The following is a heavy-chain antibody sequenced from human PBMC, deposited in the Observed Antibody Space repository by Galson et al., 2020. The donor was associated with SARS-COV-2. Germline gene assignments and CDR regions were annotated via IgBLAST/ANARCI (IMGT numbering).Heavy chain of an antibody. V-gene: IGHV3-30*18. J-gene: IGHJ6*02. CDR3: AKGQRITWRWGDEVGYYYYGMDA. CDR1: GFTFESNG. D-gene: IGHD3-3*01. CDR2: ISYDGRET. Sequence: GGSLRLSCAASGFTFESNGMVWVRQAPGKGLEWVAEISYDGRETYYGESVEGRFTVSRDNAKNTLYLQMNNMRVDDTAVYYCAKGQRITWRWGDEVGYYYYGMDAWGRGTTVTVS.